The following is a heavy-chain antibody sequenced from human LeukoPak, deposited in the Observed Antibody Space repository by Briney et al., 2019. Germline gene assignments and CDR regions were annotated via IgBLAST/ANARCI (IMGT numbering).Heavy chain of an antibody. CDR1: GSSISSYY. Sequence: SETLSLTCTVSGSSISSYYWSWIRQPPGKGLEWIGYIYYSGSTNYNPSLKSRVTISVDTSKNQFSLKLSSVTAADTAVYYCARSRGDYDSSANNGVIDYWGQGTLVTVSS. J-gene: IGHJ4*02. D-gene: IGHD3-22*01. CDR2: IYYSGST. V-gene: IGHV4-59*08. CDR3: ARSRGDYDSSANNGVIDY.